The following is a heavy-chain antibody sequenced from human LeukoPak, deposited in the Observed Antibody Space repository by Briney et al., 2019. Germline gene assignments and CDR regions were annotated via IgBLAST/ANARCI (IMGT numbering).Heavy chain of an antibody. V-gene: IGHV3-30*18. J-gene: IGHJ5*02. D-gene: IGHD3-22*01. CDR1: QFTFSSYD. CDR2: ISRDGSNK. Sequence: GGSLRLSCAASQFTFSSYDMHWVRQAPGKGLDWVAVISRDGSNKKYGDSVKGQFTISRDNSKNTLYLQMNRLRAEDTAVYYCAKDPYSSDPYNWFDPWGQGTLVTVSS. CDR3: AKDPYSSDPYNWFDP.